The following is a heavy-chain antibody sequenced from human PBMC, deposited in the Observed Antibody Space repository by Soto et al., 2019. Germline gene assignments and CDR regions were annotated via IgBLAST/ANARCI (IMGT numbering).Heavy chain of an antibody. V-gene: IGHV4-59*01. CDR3: ARVKSGSYFDS. CDR1: GGSMSSYY. CDR2: IYYSGST. Sequence: TXSLTCTLSGGSMSSYYGSWIRQPPVNGLEWIGYIYYSGSTNYNPSLKSRVAMSVDTSKNQFSLKLSSVTAADTAVYYCARVKSGSYFDSWGQGTLVTVSS. J-gene: IGHJ4*02. D-gene: IGHD1-26*01.